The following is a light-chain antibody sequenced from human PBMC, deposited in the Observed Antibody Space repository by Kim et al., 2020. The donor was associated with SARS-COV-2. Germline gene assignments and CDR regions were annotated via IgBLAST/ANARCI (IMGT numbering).Light chain of an antibody. CDR3: QQYSRDSRT. CDR1: QGIGTW. Sequence: AVGDRVTITCRASQGIGTWLAWYQQKPGKAPKLLIFDASNLQSRVPSRFSGSGSGTQFTLTISSLQPDDYGTYFCQQYSRDSRTFGQGTKVDIK. V-gene: IGKV1-5*01. J-gene: IGKJ1*01. CDR2: DAS.